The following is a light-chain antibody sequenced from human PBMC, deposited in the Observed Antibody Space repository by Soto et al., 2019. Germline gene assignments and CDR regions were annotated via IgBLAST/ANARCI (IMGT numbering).Light chain of an antibody. V-gene: IGLV2-11*01. CDR3: CSYTASDLWV. J-gene: IGLJ3*02. CDR1: SGDVFAYNY. CDR2: AVT. Sequence: QSVLTQPASVSGSPGQSITISCAGTSGDVFAYNYVSWYQQYPGKAPKLMISAVTQRPSGVPDRFSGSKSGNTASLTISGLQADDEADYFCCSYTASDLWVFGGGTKLTVL.